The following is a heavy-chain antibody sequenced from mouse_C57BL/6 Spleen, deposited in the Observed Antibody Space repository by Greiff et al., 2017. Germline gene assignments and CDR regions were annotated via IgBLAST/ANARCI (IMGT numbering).Heavy chain of an antibody. V-gene: IGHV1-15*01. Sequence: QVQLQQSGAELVRPGASVTLSCKASGYTFTDYEMHWVKQTPVHGLEWIGAIDPETGGTAYNQKFKGKAILTADKSSSTAYMELRSLTSEDSAVYYCTRSGGYYEFAYWGQGTLVTVSA. CDR2: IDPETGGT. J-gene: IGHJ3*01. CDR1: GYTFTDYE. CDR3: TRSGGYYEFAY. D-gene: IGHD2-3*01.